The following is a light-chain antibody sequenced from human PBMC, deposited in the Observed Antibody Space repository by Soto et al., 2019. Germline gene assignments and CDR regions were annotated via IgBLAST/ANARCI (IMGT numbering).Light chain of an antibody. J-gene: IGKJ1*01. Sequence: DIQMTESPSSLSSSVGYIFTITCGASQSISSYLNWYQQKPGKAPKLLIYAASSLQSGVPSRFSGSGSGADFTLTISSLQPEDFATYYCQQSYSTLWTFGQGTKVDI. CDR2: AAS. V-gene: IGKV1-39*01. CDR1: QSISSY. CDR3: QQSYSTLWT.